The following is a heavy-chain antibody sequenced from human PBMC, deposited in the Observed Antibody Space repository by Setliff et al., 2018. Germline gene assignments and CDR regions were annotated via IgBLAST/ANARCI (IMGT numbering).Heavy chain of an antibody. J-gene: IGHJ5*02. D-gene: IGHD2-15*01. V-gene: IGHV1-69*05. CDR3: ARSPALLGIVYLDP. Sequence: SVKVSCKASGDSFSNYAISWVRQAPRQGLEWMGGLIPMFGTPGYAQKFQDRVTITTDESTSTAYMELNSLTSEDTAVYYCARSPALLGIVYLDPWGQGTRVTVSS. CDR1: GDSFSNYA. CDR2: LIPMFGTP.